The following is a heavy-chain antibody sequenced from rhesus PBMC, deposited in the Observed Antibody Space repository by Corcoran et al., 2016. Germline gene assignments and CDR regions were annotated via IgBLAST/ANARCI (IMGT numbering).Heavy chain of an antibody. CDR3: ARRYCTSTTCYAGYFDY. Sequence: QVTLKESGPALVKPTQTLTLTCTFSGFSLSTSGMGVGWIRQPPGKTLEWLAHIYWDDYKRYTTSLKSRLTISKDTSKNQVVLTMTNMDPVDTATYYCARRYCTSTTCYAGYFDYWGQGVLVTVSS. J-gene: IGHJ4*01. D-gene: IGHD2-2*01. CDR2: IYWDDYK. CDR1: GFSLSTSGMG. V-gene: IGHV2-1*01.